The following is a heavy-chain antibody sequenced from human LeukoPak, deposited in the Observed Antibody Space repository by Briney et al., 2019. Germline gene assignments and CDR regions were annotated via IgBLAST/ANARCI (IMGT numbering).Heavy chain of an antibody. V-gene: IGHV3-23*01. D-gene: IGHD5-12*01. CDR3: AKDLATPSGGTFDY. CDR1: GGTFSSYT. Sequence: SCKASGGTFSSYTISWVRQAPGKGLEWVSAISGSGGSTYYADSVKGRFTISRDNSKNTLYLQMNSPRAEDTAVYYCAKDLATPSGGTFDYWGQGTLVTVSS. J-gene: IGHJ4*02. CDR2: ISGSGGST.